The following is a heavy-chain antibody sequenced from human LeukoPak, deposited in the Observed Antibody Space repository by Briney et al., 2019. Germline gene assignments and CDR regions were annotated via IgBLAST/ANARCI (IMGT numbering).Heavy chain of an antibody. D-gene: IGHD2-2*01. Sequence: SETLSLTCTVSGYSISSSYWSWIRQPAGKGLEWIGRFYTSGSANYNPSLKSRVSMSVDTSKNQLSLRLTSVTAADTAVYYCARGGGASPSDYWGQGILVTVSS. J-gene: IGHJ4*02. CDR1: GYSISSSY. CDR2: FYTSGSA. CDR3: ARGGGASPSDY. V-gene: IGHV4-4*07.